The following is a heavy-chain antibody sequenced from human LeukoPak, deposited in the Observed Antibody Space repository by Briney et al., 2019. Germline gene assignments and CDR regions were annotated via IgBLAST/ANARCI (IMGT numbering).Heavy chain of an antibody. D-gene: IGHD5-18*01. CDR3: AKGYTAMVPGWFDP. CDR1: GFTFSNYA. CDR2: LSGSGGST. J-gene: IGHJ5*02. V-gene: IGHV3-23*01. Sequence: GGSLRLSCAASGFTFSNYAMSWVRQAPGKGLEWVSGLSGSGGSTYYADSVKGRFTISRDNSKNTLYLQMNSLRAEDTAVYYCAKGYTAMVPGWFDPWGQGTLVTVSS.